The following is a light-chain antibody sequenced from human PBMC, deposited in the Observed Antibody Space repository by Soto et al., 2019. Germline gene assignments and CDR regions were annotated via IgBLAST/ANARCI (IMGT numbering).Light chain of an antibody. V-gene: IGLV2-11*01. Sequence: QSVLTQPRSVSGSPGQSVTISCTETSSDVGGYDYVSWYQQSPGKAPKFIIYDVSQRPSGVPDRFSGSKSGNTASLTIPGLQAEDEADYYCCSYAGSSTLDVFGTGTKV. CDR1: SSDVGGYDY. CDR3: CSYAGSSTLDV. CDR2: DVS. J-gene: IGLJ1*01.